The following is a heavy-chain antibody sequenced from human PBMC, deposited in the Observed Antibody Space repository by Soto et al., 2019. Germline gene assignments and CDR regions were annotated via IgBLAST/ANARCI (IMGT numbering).Heavy chain of an antibody. V-gene: IGHV4-4*02. Sequence: QVQLQKSGPGLVKPSGTLSLTCAVSGDSISSDKWWSWIRQPPGKGLQWIGEIYHSGSTKYNPSLKSRVIISVDKSKNQFSLMLSSVTDADTAVYYCARGETQQQRDYWCQGTLVSVSS. CDR3: ARGETQQQRDY. CDR2: IYHSGST. J-gene: IGHJ4*02. D-gene: IGHD6-13*01. CDR1: GDSISSDKW.